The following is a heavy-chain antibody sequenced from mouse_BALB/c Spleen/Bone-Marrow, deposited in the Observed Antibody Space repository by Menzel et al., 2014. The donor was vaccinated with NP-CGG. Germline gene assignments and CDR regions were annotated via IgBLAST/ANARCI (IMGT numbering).Heavy chain of an antibody. J-gene: IGHJ3*01. CDR1: GFDFSRYW. CDR2: INPDSSTI. D-gene: IGHD2-1*01. Sequence: EVQGVESGGGLVQPGGSLKLSCAASGFDFSRYWMSWVRQAPGKGLEWIGKINPDSSTINYTPSLKDKFIISRDNAKNTLYLQMSKVRSEDTALYYCARLGNYGWFAYWGQGTLVTVSA. V-gene: IGHV4-1*02. CDR3: ARLGNYGWFAY.